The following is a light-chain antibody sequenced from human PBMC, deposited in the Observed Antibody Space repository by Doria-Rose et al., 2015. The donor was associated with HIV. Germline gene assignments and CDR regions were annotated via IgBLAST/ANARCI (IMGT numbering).Light chain of an antibody. J-gene: IGKJ1*01. CDR1: QSFSSTY. V-gene: IGKV3-20*01. CDR2: DGS. Sequence: TQSPGTLSLSPGERATLSCRASQSFSSTYLAWYQQKPGQAPSLLIYDGSTRATGIPDRFSASGSGTEFTLTINRLEPEDFALYYCHQYGTSWTFGQGTKVEI. CDR3: HQYGTSWT.